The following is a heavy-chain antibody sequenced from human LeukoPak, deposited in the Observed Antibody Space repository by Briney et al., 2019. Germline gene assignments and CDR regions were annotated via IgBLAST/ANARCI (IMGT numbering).Heavy chain of an antibody. CDR3: ARENTGSYREFDY. Sequence: SETLSLTCTVSGGSISSYYWSWIRQPAGKGLEWIGRIYSGGSTNYNPSLKSRVTTSVESSNNQFSLKLSSVTAADTVVFYCARENTGSYREFDYWGQGTLVTVSS. J-gene: IGHJ4*02. CDR1: GGSISSYY. D-gene: IGHD1-26*01. CDR2: IYSGGST. V-gene: IGHV4-4*07.